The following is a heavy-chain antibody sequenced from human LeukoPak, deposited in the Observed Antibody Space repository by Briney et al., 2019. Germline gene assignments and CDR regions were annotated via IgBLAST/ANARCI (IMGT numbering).Heavy chain of an antibody. J-gene: IGHJ4*02. CDR1: GFTFSSYG. V-gene: IGHV3-30*03. D-gene: IGHD6-19*01. CDR2: ISYDGSNK. CDR3: ARAPPYSSGWLEGVY. Sequence: GGSLRLSCAASGFTFSSYGMHWVRQAPGKGLEWVAVISYDGSNKYYADSVKGRFTISRDNSKNTLYLQMNSLRAEDTAVYYCARAPPYSSGWLEGVYWGQGTLVIVSS.